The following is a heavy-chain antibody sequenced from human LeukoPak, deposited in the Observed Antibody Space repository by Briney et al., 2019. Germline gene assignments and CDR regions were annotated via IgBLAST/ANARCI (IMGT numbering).Heavy chain of an antibody. V-gene: IGHV1-46*01. CDR1: GYTFTSYY. Sequence: ASVKVSCKASGYTFTSYYMHWVRQAPGQGLEWMGIINPSGGSTSYAQKFQGRVTITRNTSISTAYMELSGLRSEDTAVYYCARRGYYYDSSGYYLFDPWGQGTLVTVSS. J-gene: IGHJ5*02. D-gene: IGHD3-22*01. CDR2: INPSGGST. CDR3: ARRGYYYDSSGYYLFDP.